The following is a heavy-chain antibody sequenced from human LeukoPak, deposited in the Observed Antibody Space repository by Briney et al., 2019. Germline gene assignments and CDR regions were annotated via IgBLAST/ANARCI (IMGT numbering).Heavy chain of an antibody. V-gene: IGHV4-4*09. CDR3: ARQHFWSGKEEPHNWFGP. CDR1: GGSISSYY. D-gene: IGHD3-3*02. CDR2: IYPSGST. J-gene: IGHJ5*02. Sequence: PSETLSLTCSVSGGSISSYYWSWIRQPPGKGLEWLGYIYPSGSTNYNPSLKSRVTISVDTSKNQFSLKLSYVTAADTAVYYCARQHFWSGKEEPHNWFGPWGQGTLVTVSS.